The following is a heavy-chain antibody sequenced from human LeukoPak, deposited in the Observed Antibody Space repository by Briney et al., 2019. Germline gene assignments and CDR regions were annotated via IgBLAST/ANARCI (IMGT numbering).Heavy chain of an antibody. Sequence: SETLSLTCTVSGGSIDNYYWSWIRQPPGKGLEWIGYIYYSGSTNYNPSLKSRVTISVDTSKNQFSLKLSSVTAADTAVYYCARWGGDDFDYWGQGTLVTVSS. CDR2: IYYSGST. CDR1: GGSIDNYY. V-gene: IGHV4-59*08. J-gene: IGHJ4*02. CDR3: ARWGGDDFDY. D-gene: IGHD2-21*02.